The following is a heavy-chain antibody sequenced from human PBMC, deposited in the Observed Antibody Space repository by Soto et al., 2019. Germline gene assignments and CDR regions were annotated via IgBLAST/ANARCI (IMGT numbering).Heavy chain of an antibody. J-gene: IGHJ4*02. D-gene: IGHD1-26*01. CDR2: INPNSGGT. V-gene: IGHV1-2*02. CDR1: GYTFTGYY. CDR3: AVPRGGGATPFAY. Sequence: GASVKVSCKASGYTFTGYYMHWVRQAPGQGLEWMGWINPNSGGTNYAQKFQGRVTMTRDTSISTAYMELSRLRSDDTAVYYCAVPRGGGATPFAYWGQGTLVTVSS.